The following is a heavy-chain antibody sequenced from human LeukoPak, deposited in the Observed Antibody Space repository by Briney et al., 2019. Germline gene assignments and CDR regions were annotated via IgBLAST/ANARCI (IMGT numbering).Heavy chain of an antibody. V-gene: IGHV3-23*01. Sequence: PGGSLRLSCAASGFTFTSFAMSWVRQAPGKGLEWVSSISDSGGNTYYADSVKGRFTISRDNSRNTVSLRMNSLRAEDTALYYCAKGELVQSPFDYWGQGTLVTVSS. CDR3: AKGELVQSPFDY. CDR1: GFTFTSFA. CDR2: ISDSGGNT. J-gene: IGHJ4*02.